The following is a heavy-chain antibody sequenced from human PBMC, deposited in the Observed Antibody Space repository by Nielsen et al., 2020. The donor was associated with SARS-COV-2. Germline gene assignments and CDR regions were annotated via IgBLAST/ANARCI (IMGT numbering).Heavy chain of an antibody. CDR1: GFTFSSYG. J-gene: IGHJ6*02. CDR3: AKDRHVLRGISGYYYGMDV. D-gene: IGHD3-22*01. Sequence: GGSLRLSCAASGFTFSSYGMHWVRQAPGKGLEWVAVISYDGSNKYYADSVKGRFTISRDNSKNTLYLQMNSLRAEDTAVYYCAKDRHVLRGISGYYYGMDVWGQGTTVTVSS. CDR2: ISYDGSNK. V-gene: IGHV3-30*18.